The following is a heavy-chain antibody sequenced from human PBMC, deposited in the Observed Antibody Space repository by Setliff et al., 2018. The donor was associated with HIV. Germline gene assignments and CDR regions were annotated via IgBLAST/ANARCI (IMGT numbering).Heavy chain of an antibody. CDR1: GGSISSGSYY. D-gene: IGHD1-26*01. Sequence: NPSETLSLTCTVSGGSISSGSYYWSWIRQPAGKGLEWIGRIYTSGSTNYNPSLKSRVTISVDTSKNQFSLKLSSVTAADTAVYYCARGGSGSPFDYWGQGTLVTVS. CDR3: ARGGSGSPFDY. J-gene: IGHJ4*02. CDR2: IYTSGST. V-gene: IGHV4-61*02.